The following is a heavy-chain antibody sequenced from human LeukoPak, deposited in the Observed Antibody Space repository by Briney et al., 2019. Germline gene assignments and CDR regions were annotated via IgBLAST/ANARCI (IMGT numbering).Heavy chain of an antibody. Sequence: ASVKVSCKASGYTFTSYSISWVRQAPGQGLEWMGWISAYNGNTNYAQKLQGRVTMTTDTSTSTAYMELRSLRSDDTAVYYCARDRATYGDYVPYDAFDIWGQGTMVTVSS. CDR2: ISAYNGNT. D-gene: IGHD4-17*01. CDR1: GYTFTSYS. V-gene: IGHV1-18*01. J-gene: IGHJ3*02. CDR3: ARDRATYGDYVPYDAFDI.